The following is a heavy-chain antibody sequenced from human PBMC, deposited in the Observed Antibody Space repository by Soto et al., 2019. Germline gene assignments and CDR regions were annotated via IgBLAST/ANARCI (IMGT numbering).Heavy chain of an antibody. CDR3: AREGGAGWMDYSPFYYYYYGTDV. Sequence: PGGSLRLSCAASGFTFSSYGMHWVRQAPGKGLEWVAVIWYDGSNKYYADSVKGRFTISRDNSKNTLYLQMNSLRAEDTAVYYCAREGGAGWMDYSPFYYYYYGTDVWGQGTTVTVSS. D-gene: IGHD4-4*01. J-gene: IGHJ6*02. V-gene: IGHV3-33*01. CDR2: IWYDGSNK. CDR1: GFTFSSYG.